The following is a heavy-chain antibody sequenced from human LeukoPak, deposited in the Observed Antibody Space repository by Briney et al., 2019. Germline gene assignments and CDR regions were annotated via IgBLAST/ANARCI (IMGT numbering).Heavy chain of an antibody. D-gene: IGHD3-22*01. J-gene: IGHJ4*02. CDR1: GGSFGGYY. Sequence: PSETLSLTCAVYGGSFGGYYWSWIRQPPGKGLEWIGEINHSGSTNYNPSLKSRVTMSVDTSKNQFSLKLSSVTAADTAVYYCARAPRDSSSSNYMRRFDYWGQGTLVTVSS. V-gene: IGHV4-34*01. CDR3: ARAPRDSSSSNYMRRFDY. CDR2: INHSGST.